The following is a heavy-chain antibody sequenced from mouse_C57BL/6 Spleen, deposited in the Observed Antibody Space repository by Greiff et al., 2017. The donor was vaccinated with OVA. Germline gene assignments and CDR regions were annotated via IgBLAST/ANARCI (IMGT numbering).Heavy chain of an antibody. CDR2: LSYDGSN. Sequence: EVKLQESGPGLVKPSQSLSLTCSVTGYSITSGYYWNWIRQFPGNKLEWMGYLSYDGSNNYNPSLKNRISITRDTSKNQFFLKLNSVTTEDTATYDCARDTGGPFADWGQGTLVTVDA. J-gene: IGHJ3*01. CDR1: GYSITSGYY. CDR3: ARDTGGPFAD. D-gene: IGHD1-1*01. V-gene: IGHV3-6*01.